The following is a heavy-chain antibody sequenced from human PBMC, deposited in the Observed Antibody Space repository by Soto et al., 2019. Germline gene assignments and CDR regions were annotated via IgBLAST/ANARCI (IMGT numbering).Heavy chain of an antibody. CDR2: IYHSGDT. CDR3: ARETYSNYGGWIDF. J-gene: IGHJ4*02. CDR1: GGSISSNNW. Sequence: QVQLQESGPRLVKPSGTLSLTCTVSGGSISSNNWWTWVRQPPGKGLEWIGEIYHSGDTNYKPSLETRVSIWVDKSKNQISLRLNSVTAADTAVYYCARETYSNYGGWIDFWGQGALVTVSS. V-gene: IGHV4-4*02. D-gene: IGHD4-4*01.